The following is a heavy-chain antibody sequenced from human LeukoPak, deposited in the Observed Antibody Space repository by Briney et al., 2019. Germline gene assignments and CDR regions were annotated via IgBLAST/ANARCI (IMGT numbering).Heavy chain of an antibody. CDR1: GGSISSGGYS. J-gene: IGHJ3*02. V-gene: IGHV4-30-2*01. CDR2: IYHSGST. Sequence: SETLSLTCAVSGGSISSGGYSWSWIRQPPGKGLEWIGYIYHSGSTYYNPSLKSRVTISVDRSKNQFSLKLSSVTAADTAVYYCAREVIAAADAFDIWGQGTMVTVSS. D-gene: IGHD6-13*01. CDR3: AREVIAAADAFDI.